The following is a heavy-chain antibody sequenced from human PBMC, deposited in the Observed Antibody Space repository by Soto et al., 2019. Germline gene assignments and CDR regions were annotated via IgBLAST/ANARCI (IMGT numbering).Heavy chain of an antibody. CDR3: ARTPRYCSSTSCYFRSHYYYYYMDV. CDR2: IYYSGST. Sequence: SETLSLTCTVSGGSISSYYWSWIRQPPGKGLEWIGYIYYSGSTNYNPSLKRRVTITVDTSKNQYSLKLGSVTAADTAVYYCARTPRYCSSTSCYFRSHYYYYYMDVWCKGTTVTVS. CDR1: GGSISSYY. V-gene: IGHV4-59*08. D-gene: IGHD2-2*01. J-gene: IGHJ6*03.